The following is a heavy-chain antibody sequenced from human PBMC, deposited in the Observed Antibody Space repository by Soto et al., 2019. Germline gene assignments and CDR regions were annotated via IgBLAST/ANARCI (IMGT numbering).Heavy chain of an antibody. CDR2: IYYTGNT. J-gene: IGHJ5*02. CDR3: ARDPRSAYDHYP. V-gene: IGHV4-31*03. CDR1: GGSVSRGSYY. Sequence: TLSLTCTVSGGSVSRGSYYWSWIRQHPGRGLEWIGYIYYTGNTYYNPSLKSRLAISVDTSKNQFSLKLTSVTAADTAVYYCARDPRSAYDHYPWGQRTPVTVSS. D-gene: IGHD3-3*01.